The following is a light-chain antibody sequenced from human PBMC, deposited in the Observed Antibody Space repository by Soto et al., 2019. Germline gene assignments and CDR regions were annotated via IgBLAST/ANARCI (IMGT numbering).Light chain of an antibody. CDR2: QDS. V-gene: IGLV3-1*01. CDR1: KLGDKY. Sequence: SYELTQPPSVSVSPGQTTSITCSGDKLGDKYVCWYQQKPGQSPVLVIYQDSKRPSGIPERCSGSNSGNTATLTISGTQGMDEADYYCQAWDSSTYVFGTGTKLTVL. J-gene: IGLJ1*01. CDR3: QAWDSSTYV.